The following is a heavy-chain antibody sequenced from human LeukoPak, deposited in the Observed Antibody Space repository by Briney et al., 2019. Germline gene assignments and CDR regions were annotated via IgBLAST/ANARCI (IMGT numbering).Heavy chain of an antibody. CDR1: GFTFNDYW. CDR2: IKQDGSEK. D-gene: IGHD3-3*01. CDR3: ARGGATTFGLWGNAFDI. V-gene: IGHV3-7*01. Sequence: GGSLRLSCAASGFTFNDYWMTWVRQAPGKGLEWVANIKQDGSEKYYVDSVKGRFTISRDNAKNSLYMQMNSLRAEDTAVYYCARGGATTFGLWGNAFDIWGQGTMVTVSS. J-gene: IGHJ3*02.